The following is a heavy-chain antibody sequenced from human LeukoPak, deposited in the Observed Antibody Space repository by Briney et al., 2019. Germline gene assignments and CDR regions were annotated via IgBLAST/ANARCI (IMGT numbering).Heavy chain of an antibody. CDR1: GGSFSGYY. D-gene: IGHD6-6*01. CDR2: INHSGST. Sequence: PSETLSLTCAVYGGSFSGYYWSWIRQPPGKGLEWIGEINHSGSTNYNPSLNSRVTISVDTSKNQFSLKLSSVTAADTAVYYCARALQYSSSSLRRRECWFDPWGQGTLVTVSS. V-gene: IGHV4-34*01. J-gene: IGHJ5*02. CDR3: ARALQYSSSSLRRRECWFDP.